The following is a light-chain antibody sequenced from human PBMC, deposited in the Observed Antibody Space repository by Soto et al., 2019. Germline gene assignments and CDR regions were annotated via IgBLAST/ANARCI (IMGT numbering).Light chain of an antibody. CDR3: QQASTYPLT. Sequence: DIQMTQSPSSVSASVGDRVTITCRASQNIFSWLAWYQHKPGTAPKLLISAASTLQSGVPSRFSGSGSGTDFTLTIASLQPEDFATYYCQQASTYPLTFGGGTKVDIK. J-gene: IGKJ4*01. CDR1: QNIFSW. V-gene: IGKV1-12*01. CDR2: AAS.